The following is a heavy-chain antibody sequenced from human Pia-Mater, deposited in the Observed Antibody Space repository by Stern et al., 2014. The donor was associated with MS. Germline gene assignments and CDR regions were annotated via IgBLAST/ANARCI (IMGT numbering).Heavy chain of an antibody. J-gene: IGHJ4*02. CDR1: GYNFNIYW. V-gene: IGHV5-51*01. CDR3: ARQTTGWYSDY. CDR2: IYPGDSDT. D-gene: IGHD6-19*01. Sequence: VQLVQSGPEVRKPGESLKISCKGSGYNFNIYWIAWVRQMPGKGLEWMGIIYPGDSDTRYSPYFQGHFTFSVDKSISTAYLHLSGLNASDTAMYYCARQTTGWYSDYWGQGTLVAVSS.